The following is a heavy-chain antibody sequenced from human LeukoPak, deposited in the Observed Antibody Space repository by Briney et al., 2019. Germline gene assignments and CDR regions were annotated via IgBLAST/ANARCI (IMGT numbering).Heavy chain of an antibody. D-gene: IGHD1-26*01. V-gene: IGHV3-74*01. CDR2: INEDGSTT. Sequence: GGSLRLSCAASGFTFSSYAMSWVRQAPGKGLVWVSRINEDGSTTNYADSVKGRSTIFRDNAKNTLYLQMNSLRAEDTAVYYCVRDLGGRSGHWGQGTLVTVSS. CDR3: VRDLGGRSGH. CDR1: GFTFSSYA. J-gene: IGHJ4*02.